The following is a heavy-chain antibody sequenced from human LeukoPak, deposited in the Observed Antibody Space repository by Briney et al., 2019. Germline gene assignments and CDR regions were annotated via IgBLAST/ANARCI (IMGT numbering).Heavy chain of an antibody. J-gene: IGHJ4*02. V-gene: IGHV3-23*01. CDR1: GFTFSSYA. CDR2: ISGSGGST. Sequence: GGSLRLSCAASGFTFSSYAMSWVRQAPGKGLEWVSAISGSGGSTYYADSVKGRFTISRDNSKNTLCLQMNSLRAEDTAVYYCAKAGQRSGWYLGSDYWGQGTLVTVPS. D-gene: IGHD6-19*01. CDR3: AKAGQRSGWYLGSDY.